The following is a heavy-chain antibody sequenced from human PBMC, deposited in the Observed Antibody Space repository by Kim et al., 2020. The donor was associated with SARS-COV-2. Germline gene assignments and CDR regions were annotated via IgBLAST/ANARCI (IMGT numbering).Heavy chain of an antibody. Sequence: ARFTIYRDNSKNTLYLQMNSLRAEDTAVYYCAKLGYITIFGVVIIDGMDVWGQGTTVTVSS. D-gene: IGHD3-3*01. V-gene: IGHV3-23*01. CDR3: AKLGYITIFGVVIIDGMDV. J-gene: IGHJ6*02.